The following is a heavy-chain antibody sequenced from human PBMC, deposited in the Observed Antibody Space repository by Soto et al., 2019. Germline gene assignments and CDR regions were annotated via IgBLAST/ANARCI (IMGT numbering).Heavy chain of an antibody. CDR2: IYSGGAT. CDR1: GFTVSNNY. V-gene: IGHV3-66*01. Sequence: EVQLVESGGGLVQPGGSLRLSCAASGFTVSNNYMRWVRQAPGKGLEWVSLIYSGGATYYADSVKGRFTISRDNSKNTLYLKMNSLRAEDTAVYYCERDGTYNWVGGQGILVTVSS. D-gene: IGHD1-1*01. CDR3: ERDGTYNWV. J-gene: IGHJ4*02.